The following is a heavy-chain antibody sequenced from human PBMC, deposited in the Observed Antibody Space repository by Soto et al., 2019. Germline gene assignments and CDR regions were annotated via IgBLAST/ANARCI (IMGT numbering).Heavy chain of an antibody. CDR1: GGSISSSSYY. CDR3: ASGWFGELLGWFDP. Sequence: KTSETLSLTCTVSGGSISSSSYYWGWIRQPPGKGLEWIGSIYYSGSTYYNPSLKSRVTISVDTSKNQFSLKLSSVTAADTAVYYCASGWFGELLGWFDPWGQGTLVTVSS. J-gene: IGHJ5*02. CDR2: IYYSGST. V-gene: IGHV4-39*01. D-gene: IGHD3-10*01.